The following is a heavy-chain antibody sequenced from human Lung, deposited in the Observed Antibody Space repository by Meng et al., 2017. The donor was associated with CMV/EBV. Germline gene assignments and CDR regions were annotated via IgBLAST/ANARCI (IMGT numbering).Heavy chain of an antibody. D-gene: IGHD3-22*01. J-gene: IGHJ4*02. CDR3: ARDRSEVYYYHSSGLRPHDY. V-gene: IGHV1-18*01. Sequence: ASVKVSCKASGYTFTNYGISWVRQAPGQGLEWMGWINTYNGNTDYPQRVQSRVTMTTDTSTSTAYMELRSLRSDDTAVYYCARDRSEVYYYHSSGLRPHDYWGQGXLVTVSS. CDR2: INTYNGNT. CDR1: GYTFTNYG.